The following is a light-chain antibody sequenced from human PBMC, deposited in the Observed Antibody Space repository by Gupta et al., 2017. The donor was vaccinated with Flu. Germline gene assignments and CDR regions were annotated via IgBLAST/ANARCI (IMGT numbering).Light chain of an antibody. J-gene: IGLJ1*01. CDR3: SSHAGRVTWV. CDR1: SNDVGGSYR. V-gene: IGLV2-11*01. CDR2: DVT. Sequence: SAPPQPRSVSGSPGQSVTISCTGSSNDVGGSYRVSWYQQRPGKAPNLSLYDVTERPSGVPDRFSGSKSGNTASLTISVHQVDEEADYYCSSHAGRVTWVFGTGTTVTVL.